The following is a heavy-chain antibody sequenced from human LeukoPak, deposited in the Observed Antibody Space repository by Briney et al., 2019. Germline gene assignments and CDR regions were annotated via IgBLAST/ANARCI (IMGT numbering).Heavy chain of an antibody. CDR3: ARETANCGGDCIDY. Sequence: PGGSLRLSCAVSGFIFSTYEMNWVRQAPGKGLEWISYINSDGNSIYYADSVKGRFITSRDNAKSSLFLQMNSLRVKDTAVYYCARETANCGGDCIDYRGQGTLVTVSS. CDR2: INSDGNSI. CDR1: GFIFSTYE. J-gene: IGHJ4*02. D-gene: IGHD2-21*02. V-gene: IGHV3-48*03.